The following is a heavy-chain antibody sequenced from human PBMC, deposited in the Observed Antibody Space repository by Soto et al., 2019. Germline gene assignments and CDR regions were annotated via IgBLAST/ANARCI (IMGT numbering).Heavy chain of an antibody. CDR1: GFTFNNYV. Sequence: PGGSLRLSCAPSGFTFNNYVMSWVRQAPGMALEWVSVISASGGDTYYTDSVKGRFTISRDNSKNTLYLQMNSLRAEDTAVYYCAKGSRTETTLTYFDYWGQGTLVTVSS. D-gene: IGHD4-17*01. CDR2: ISASGGDT. CDR3: AKGSRTETTLTYFDY. J-gene: IGHJ4*02. V-gene: IGHV3-23*01.